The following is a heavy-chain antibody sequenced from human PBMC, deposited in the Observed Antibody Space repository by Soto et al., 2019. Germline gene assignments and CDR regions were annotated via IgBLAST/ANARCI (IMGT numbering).Heavy chain of an antibody. J-gene: IGHJ4*02. Sequence: ASVKVSCKASGYSFVSYDISWVRQAPGQGLEWMGWISGYDGHTRYALKFQDRVTMTSDTSTSTVYMELRSLTLDDTAVYYCARAIDYDILTGYPAPPDYWGRGTLVTVSS. CDR3: ARAIDYDILTGYPAPPDY. CDR1: GYSFVSYD. CDR2: ISGYDGHT. V-gene: IGHV1-18*01. D-gene: IGHD3-9*01.